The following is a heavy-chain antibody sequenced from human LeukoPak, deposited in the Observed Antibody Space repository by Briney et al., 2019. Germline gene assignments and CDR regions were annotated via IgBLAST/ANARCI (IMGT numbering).Heavy chain of an antibody. V-gene: IGHV1-18*01. J-gene: IGHJ4*02. Sequence: ASVKVSCKASGCTFTSYGISWVRQAPGQGLEWMGWISAYNGNTNYTQKLQGRVTMTTDTSTSTAYMELRSLRSDDTAVYYCAREYSGYDWGQFDYWGQGTLVTVSS. CDR2: ISAYNGNT. CDR3: AREYSGYDWGQFDY. CDR1: GCTFTSYG. D-gene: IGHD5-12*01.